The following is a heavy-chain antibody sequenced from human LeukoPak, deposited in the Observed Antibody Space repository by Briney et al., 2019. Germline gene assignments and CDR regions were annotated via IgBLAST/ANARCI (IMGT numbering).Heavy chain of an antibody. CDR2: IYSGGST. J-gene: IGHJ3*02. CDR3: ARDQDSSGWDAFDI. CDR1: GFTVSSNY. Sequence: GGSLRLSCAASGFTVSSNYMSWVRQAPGKGLEWVSVIYSGGSTYYADSVKGRFTISRDNSKNTLYLQMNSPRAEDTAVYYCARDQDSSGWDAFDIWGQGTMVTVSS. V-gene: IGHV3-66*02. D-gene: IGHD3-22*01.